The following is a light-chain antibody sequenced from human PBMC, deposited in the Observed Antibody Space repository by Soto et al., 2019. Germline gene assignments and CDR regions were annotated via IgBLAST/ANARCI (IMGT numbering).Light chain of an antibody. Sequence: EIVMTQSPATLSVSPGERATLSCRARQSVCSNLAGYQQKPGQGPRVLIYGAFTRATGIPARSSGSAYGTEFTLTISSLQSEDFAVYYCQQYKNWPPLTFGGGTKVEIK. CDR1: QSVCSN. J-gene: IGKJ4*01. V-gene: IGKV3-15*01. CDR3: QQYKNWPPLT. CDR2: GAF.